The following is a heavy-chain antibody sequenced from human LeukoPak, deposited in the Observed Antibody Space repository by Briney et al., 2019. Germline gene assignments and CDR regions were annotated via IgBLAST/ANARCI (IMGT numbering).Heavy chain of an antibody. V-gene: IGHV3-30-3*01. CDR2: ISYDGSNK. J-gene: IGHJ4*02. D-gene: IGHD3-10*01. CDR3: ARGLRGSYFDY. Sequence: GGSLRLSYAASGFTFSSYATHWVRQAPGKGLEWVAVISYDGSNKYYADSVKGRFTISRDNSKNTLHLQMNSLRAEDTAVYYCARGLRGSYFDYWGQGTLVTVSS. CDR1: GFTFSSYA.